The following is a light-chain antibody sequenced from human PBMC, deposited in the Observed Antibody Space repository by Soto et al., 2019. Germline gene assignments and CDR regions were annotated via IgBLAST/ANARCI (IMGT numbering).Light chain of an antibody. CDR2: DAS. CDR1: QDISNY. Sequence: DIQMTQSPSSLSASVGDRVTITCQASQDISNYLNWYQQKPGKAPKLLIYDASNLETGVSSRVSGSGSGTDFTLTINSLQPVDIATYYCQQYDSLPFTFGRGAKVEIK. CDR3: QQYDSLPFT. J-gene: IGKJ4*01. V-gene: IGKV1-33*01.